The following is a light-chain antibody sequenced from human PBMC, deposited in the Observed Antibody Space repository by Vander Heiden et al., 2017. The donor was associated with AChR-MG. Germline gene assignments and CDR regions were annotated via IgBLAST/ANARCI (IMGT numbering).Light chain of an antibody. CDR1: SRNVGSYNL. Sequence: QSALTQPASASGSPGQSITISWTGTSRNVGSYNLISWYQQHPGKAPKLMIYEVSKRPSGVSNRFSGSNAGNTASLTSSGLQAEDEAYYYCCSYAGSSTWVFGGGTKLTVL. CDR2: EVS. CDR3: CSYAGSSTWV. V-gene: IGLV2-23*02. J-gene: IGLJ3*02.